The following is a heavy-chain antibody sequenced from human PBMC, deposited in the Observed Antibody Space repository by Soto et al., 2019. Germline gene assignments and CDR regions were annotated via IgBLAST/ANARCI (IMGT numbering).Heavy chain of an antibody. CDR3: ARGRGPFDY. J-gene: IGHJ4*02. CDR2: INHSGST. V-gene: IGHV4-39*07. CDR1: GGSVSSGSYY. Sequence: SETLSLTCTVSGGSVSSGSYYWSWIRQPPGKGLEWIGEINHSGSTNYNPSLKSRVTISVDTSKNQFSLKLSSVTAADTAVYYCARGRGPFDYWGQGTLVTVSS.